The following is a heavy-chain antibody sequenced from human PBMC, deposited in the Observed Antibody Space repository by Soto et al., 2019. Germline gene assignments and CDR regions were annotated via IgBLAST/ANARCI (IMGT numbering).Heavy chain of an antibody. V-gene: IGHV3-7*01. CDR3: ARDRPYGDGEDY. J-gene: IGHJ4*02. CDR2: IKQDGSEK. CDR1: GFTFSSYW. Sequence: GESLKISCAASGFTFSSYWMSWVRQAPGKGLEWVANIKQDGSEKYYVDSVKGRFTISRDNAKNSLYLQMNSLRAEDTAVYYCARDRPYGDGEDYWGQGTLVTVSS. D-gene: IGHD4-17*01.